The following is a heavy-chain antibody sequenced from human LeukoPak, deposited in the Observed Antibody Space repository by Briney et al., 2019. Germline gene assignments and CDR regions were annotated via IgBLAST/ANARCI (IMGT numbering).Heavy chain of an antibody. D-gene: IGHD2-21*02. V-gene: IGHV3-11*01. CDR3: ARDSVAVTANGVYDY. J-gene: IGHJ4*02. CDR2: ISSSGSTI. CDR1: AFTFSDYY. Sequence: SGGSLRLSCAASAFTFSDYYMGWIRQAPGKGLEWVSYISSSGSTIYYADSVKGRFTISRDNAKNSLYLQMNSLRADDTAVYYCARDSVAVTANGVYDYWGQGTLVTVSS.